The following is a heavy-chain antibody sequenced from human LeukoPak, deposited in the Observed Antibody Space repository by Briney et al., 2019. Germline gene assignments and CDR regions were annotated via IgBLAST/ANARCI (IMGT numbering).Heavy chain of an antibody. CDR2: IKSKTNGGTI. J-gene: IGHJ4*02. D-gene: IGHD3-10*01. CDR1: GFSFSSAW. CDR3: TTGGLWFGEPQPY. V-gene: IGHV3-15*01. Sequence: GGSLRLSCAASGFSFSSAWMSWVRQAPGKGLEWVGRIKSKTNGGTIDYAAPVKGRFTISRDDSKNTLYLQMNSLKTEDTAVYYGTTGGLWFGEPQPYWGQGTLVTVSS.